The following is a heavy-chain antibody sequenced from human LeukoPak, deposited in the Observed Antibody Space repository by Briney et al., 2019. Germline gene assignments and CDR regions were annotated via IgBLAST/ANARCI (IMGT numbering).Heavy chain of an antibody. J-gene: IGHJ4*02. V-gene: IGHV4-34*01. CDR2: INHSGST. CDR3: ARTRLGVN. CDR1: GGSFSGYY. D-gene: IGHD1-26*01. Sequence: SETLSLTCAAYGGSFSGYYWSWIRQPPGKGLEWIGEINHSGSTNYNPSLKSRVTISVDTSKNQFSLKLSSVTAADTAVYYCARTRLGVNWGQGTLVTVSS.